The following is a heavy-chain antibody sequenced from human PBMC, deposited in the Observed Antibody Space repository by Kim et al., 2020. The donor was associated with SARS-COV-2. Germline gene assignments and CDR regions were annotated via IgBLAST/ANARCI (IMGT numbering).Heavy chain of an antibody. D-gene: IGHD1-26*01. CDR2: ISYDGSNK. CDR1: GFTFSSYG. J-gene: IGHJ3*02. Sequence: GGSLRLSCAASGFTFSSYGMHWVRQAPGKGLEWVAVISYDGSNKYYADSVKGRFTISRDNSKNTLYLQMNSLRAEDTAVYYCAKVGAIEDAFDIWGQGTMVTVSS. CDR3: AKVGAIEDAFDI. V-gene: IGHV3-30*18.